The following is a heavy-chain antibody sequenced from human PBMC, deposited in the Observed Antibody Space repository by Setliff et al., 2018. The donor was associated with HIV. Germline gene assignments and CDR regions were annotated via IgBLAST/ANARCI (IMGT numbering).Heavy chain of an antibody. J-gene: IGHJ4*02. CDR3: ARRSGFALDY. D-gene: IGHD5-12*01. CDR1: GGSFSGYY. V-gene: IGHV4-34*12. Sequence: LSLTCAVYGGSFSGYYWSWIRQPPGKGLEWIGEIIHSGSTNYNPSLKSRVTIPVDTSKNQFSLKLSSVTAADTAVYYCARRSGFALDYWGQGTLVTVSS. CDR2: IIHSGST.